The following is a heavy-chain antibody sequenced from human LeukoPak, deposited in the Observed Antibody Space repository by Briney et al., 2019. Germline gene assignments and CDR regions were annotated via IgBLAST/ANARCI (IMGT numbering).Heavy chain of an antibody. V-gene: IGHV3-30-3*01. CDR2: ISHDESNK. CDR1: GFTFSSYA. Sequence: PGRSLRLSCAASGFTFSSYAMHWVRQAPGRGLEWVAAISHDESNKYYADSVKGRFTVSRDKSKNTLYLQMKSLRAEDTAVYYCAKARAAAGTFASWGQGTLVTVSS. J-gene: IGHJ4*02. D-gene: IGHD6-13*01. CDR3: AKARAAAGTFAS.